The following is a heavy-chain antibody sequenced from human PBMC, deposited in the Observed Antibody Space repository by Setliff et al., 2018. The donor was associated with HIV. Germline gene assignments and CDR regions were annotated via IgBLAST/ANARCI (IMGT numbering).Heavy chain of an antibody. CDR2: ISGFNGNT. D-gene: IGHD6-19*01. CDR1: GYSFSKYG. Sequence: ASVKVSCKASGYSFSKYGIGWVRQAPGQGLEWMGWISGFNGNTKYGHNFQGRVNMTIDTSTSTFYMELRSLRYDDTAVYYCGRVPYRSAWFSGGHNPCDVWGQGTMVTVSS. J-gene: IGHJ3*01. V-gene: IGHV1-18*01. CDR3: GRVPYRSAWFSGGHNPCDV.